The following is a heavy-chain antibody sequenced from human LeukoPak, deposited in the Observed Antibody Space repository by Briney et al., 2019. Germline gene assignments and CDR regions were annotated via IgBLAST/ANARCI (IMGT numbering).Heavy chain of an antibody. CDR3: ARDGSGSYYPDYYFDY. V-gene: IGHV1-46*01. CDR1: GYTFSSYY. D-gene: IGHD3-10*01. CDR2: INPSGGST. J-gene: IGHJ4*02. Sequence: ASVKVSCKASGYTFSSYYMHWVRQAPGQGLEWMGIINPSGGSTNYAQKFQGRVTITADESTSTAYMELSSLRSEDTAVYYCARDGSGSYYPDYYFDYWGQGTLVTVSS.